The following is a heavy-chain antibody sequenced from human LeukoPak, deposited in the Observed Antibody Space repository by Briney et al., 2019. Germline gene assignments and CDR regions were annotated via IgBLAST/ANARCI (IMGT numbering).Heavy chain of an antibody. V-gene: IGHV5-51*01. D-gene: IGHD1-26*01. CDR2: IYPGDSDT. J-gene: IGHJ6*02. CDR3: ARRGSGSYESGYYYYYGMDV. Sequence: GEPLKISCKGSGYSFTSYWIGWVRQMPGKGLEWMGIIYPGDSDTRYSPSFQGQVTISADKSISTAYLQWSSLKASDTAMYYCARRGSGSYESGYYYYYGMDVWGQGTTVSVSS. CDR1: GYSFTSYW.